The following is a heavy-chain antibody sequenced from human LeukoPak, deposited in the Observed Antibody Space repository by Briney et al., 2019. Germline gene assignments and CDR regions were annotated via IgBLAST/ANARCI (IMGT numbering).Heavy chain of an antibody. CDR2: ISSSSSYI. CDR3: ARDPNYYDSSGYSP. Sequence: TGGSLRLSCAASGFTFSSYSMNWVRQAPGKGLEWVSSISSSSSYIYYADSVKGRFTISRDNAKNSLYLQMNSLRAADTAVYYCARDPNYYDSSGYSPWGQGTLVTVSS. V-gene: IGHV3-21*01. D-gene: IGHD3-22*01. CDR1: GFTFSSYS. J-gene: IGHJ4*02.